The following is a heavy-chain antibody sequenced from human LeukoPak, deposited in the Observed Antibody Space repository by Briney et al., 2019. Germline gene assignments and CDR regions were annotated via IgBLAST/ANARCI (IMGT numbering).Heavy chain of an antibody. CDR3: AKSREQPWNFDY. J-gene: IGHJ4*02. CDR1: GFSFSTYV. CDR2: ISGSGGST. D-gene: IGHD5-18*01. V-gene: IGHV3-23*01. Sequence: GGSLRLSCAASGFSFSTYVMTWVRQAPGKGLECVSTISGSGGSTYYADSVKGRFTISRDNSKNTLYLQMNSLRAEDTAVYYCAKSREQPWNFDYWGQGTLVTVSS.